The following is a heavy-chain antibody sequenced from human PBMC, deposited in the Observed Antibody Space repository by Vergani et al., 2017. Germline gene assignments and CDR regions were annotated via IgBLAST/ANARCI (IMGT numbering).Heavy chain of an antibody. CDR2: IYYSGST. CDR1: GGSISSYY. Sequence: QVQLQESGPGLVKPSETLSLTCTVSGGSISSYYWSWIRQPPGKGLGWIGYIYYSGSTNYNPSLKRRVTISVDTSKNQFSLKLSSVTAADTAVYYCAGVGRGSGGDVLFDYWGQGTLVTVSS. D-gene: IGHD2-21*02. V-gene: IGHV4-59*01. CDR3: AGVGRGSGGDVLFDY. J-gene: IGHJ4*02.